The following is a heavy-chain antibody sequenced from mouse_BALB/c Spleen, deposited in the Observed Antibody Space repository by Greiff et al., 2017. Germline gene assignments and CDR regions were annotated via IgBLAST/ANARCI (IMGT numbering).Heavy chain of an antibody. V-gene: IGHV14-1*02. CDR1: GFNIKDYY. D-gene: IGHD1-2*01. J-gene: IGHJ3*01. CDR3: ARGAFTTATWFAY. CDR2: IDPENGNT. Sequence: VQLQQSGAELVRPGALVKLSCKASGFNIKDYYMHWVKQRPEQGLEWIGWIDPENGNTIYDPKFQGKASITADTSSNTAYLQLSSLTSEDTAVYYCARGAFTTATWFAYWGQGTLVTVSA.